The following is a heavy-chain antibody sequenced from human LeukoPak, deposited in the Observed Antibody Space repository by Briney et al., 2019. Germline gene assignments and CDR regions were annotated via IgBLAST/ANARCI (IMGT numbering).Heavy chain of an antibody. J-gene: IGHJ6*02. Sequence: PGGSLRLSCAASGFMFSSYWMHWVRQAPGKGLVWVSRTNSDGSSTNYADSVKGRFTISRDNAKNTLYLQMNSLRAEDTAVYYCARMAPTVARGMDVWGQGTTVTVSS. CDR2: TNSDGSST. V-gene: IGHV3-74*01. D-gene: IGHD2-21*01. CDR1: GFMFSSYW. CDR3: ARMAPTVARGMDV.